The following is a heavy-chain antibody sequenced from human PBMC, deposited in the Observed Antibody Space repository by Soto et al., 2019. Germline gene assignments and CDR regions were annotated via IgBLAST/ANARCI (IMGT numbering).Heavy chain of an antibody. CDR3: ERLDFRMNWFDP. D-gene: IGHD3-3*01. CDR2: IYHSGST. CDR1: GFSISSGGYS. Sequence: SETLSLTCAVSGFSISSGGYSWSWIQQPPGKGREWIGYIYHSGSTYYNPSLKSRVTISVDRSKNQFSLKLSSVTAADTAVYYCERLDFRMNWFDPWGQGTLVTVSS. V-gene: IGHV4-30-2*01. J-gene: IGHJ5*02.